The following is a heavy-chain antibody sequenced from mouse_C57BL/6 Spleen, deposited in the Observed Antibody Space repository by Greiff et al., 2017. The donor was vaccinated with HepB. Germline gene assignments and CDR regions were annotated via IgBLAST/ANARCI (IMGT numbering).Heavy chain of an antibody. Sequence: QVQLKEPDAELVKPGASVKISCKASGYTFTDHTIHWMKQRPEQGLEWIGYIYPRDGSTKYNEKFKGKATLTADKSSSTAYMQLNSLTSEDSAVYCCARRDNWDGVYFDYWGQGTTLTVSS. V-gene: IGHV1-78*01. D-gene: IGHD4-1*01. CDR1: GYTFTDHT. CDR3: ARRDNWDGVYFDY. J-gene: IGHJ2*01. CDR2: IYPRDGST.